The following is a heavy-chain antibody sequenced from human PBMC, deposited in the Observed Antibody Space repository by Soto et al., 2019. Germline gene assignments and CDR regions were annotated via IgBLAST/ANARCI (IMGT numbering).Heavy chain of an antibody. CDR2: ISYDGSNK. J-gene: IGHJ4*02. CDR1: GFTFSSYG. Sequence: PGGSLRLSCAASGFTFSSYGMHWVRQAPGKGLEWVAVISYDGSNKYYADSVKGRFTISRDNSKNTLYLQMNSLRAEDTAVYYCAKDLHLPSSGYYPAWDWGQGTLVTVSS. V-gene: IGHV3-30*18. D-gene: IGHD3-22*01. CDR3: AKDLHLPSSGYYPAWD.